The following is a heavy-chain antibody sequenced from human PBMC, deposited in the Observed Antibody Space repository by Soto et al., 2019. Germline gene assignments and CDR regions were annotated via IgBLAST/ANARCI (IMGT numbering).Heavy chain of an antibody. J-gene: IGHJ5*02. Sequence: QVQLVQSGAEVKKPGASVKVSCKASGYTFTSYGISWVRQAPGQGLEGMGWISAYNGNTNYAQKLQGRVTMTTDTATSTADMELRGLRSDDPAVDSCARSSGSAYWFDPWGQGTLVTVSS. CDR1: GYTFTSYG. D-gene: IGHD6-6*01. V-gene: IGHV1-18*01. CDR3: ARSSGSAYWFDP. CDR2: ISAYNGNT.